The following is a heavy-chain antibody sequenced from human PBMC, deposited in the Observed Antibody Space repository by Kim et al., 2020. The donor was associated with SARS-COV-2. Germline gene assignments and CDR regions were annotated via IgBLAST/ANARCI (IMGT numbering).Heavy chain of an antibody. V-gene: IGHV3-21*01. J-gene: IGHJ4*02. CDR1: GFNFSSYT. CDR3: ARDGSGYDVDYSSSWYGDY. CDR2: ITSSGSSI. D-gene: IGHD6-13*01. Sequence: GGSLRLSCAASGFNFSSYTMKWVRQAPGKGLEWVSSITSSGSSIFYADSVKGRFTISRDNAKNSLFLQMNSLRGEDTAVYYCARDGSGYDVDYSSSWYGDYWGQGTLVTVSS.